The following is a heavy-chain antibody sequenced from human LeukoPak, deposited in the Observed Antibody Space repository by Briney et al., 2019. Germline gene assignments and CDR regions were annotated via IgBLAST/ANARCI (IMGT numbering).Heavy chain of an antibody. CDR3: AREITVAVAGDNWFDP. Sequence: ASVKVSCRASGYTFIAYYMHWVRQAPGQGLEWMGWINPSSGGTNYAQKFQGRVTMTRDTSISTAYMELSRLRSDDTAVYYCAREITVAVAGDNWFDPWGQGTLVTVSS. V-gene: IGHV1-2*02. CDR1: GYTFIAYY. D-gene: IGHD6-19*01. J-gene: IGHJ5*02. CDR2: INPSSGGT.